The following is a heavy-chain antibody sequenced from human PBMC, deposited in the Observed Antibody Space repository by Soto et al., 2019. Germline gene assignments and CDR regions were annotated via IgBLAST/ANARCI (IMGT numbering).Heavy chain of an antibody. CDR3: AICPPSYCTSGRFDP. V-gene: IGHV5-51*01. J-gene: IGHJ5*02. CDR2: IYPGDSDT. CDR1: GYSFTSYW. Sequence: PGESLKISCKGSGYSFTSYWIGWVRQMPGKGLEWMGIIYPGDSDTRYSPSFQGQVTISADKSISTAYLQWSSLKASDTAMYYCAICPPSYCTSGRFDPWGQGTLVTVAS. D-gene: IGHD2-8*01.